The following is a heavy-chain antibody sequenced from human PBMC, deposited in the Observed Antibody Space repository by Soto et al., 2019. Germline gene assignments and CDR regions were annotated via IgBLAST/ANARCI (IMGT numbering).Heavy chain of an antibody. CDR2: INAGNGET. D-gene: IGHD1-26*01. J-gene: IGHJ5*02. CDR3: ARDRWELSNWFDP. CDR1: GYTFTNYT. Sequence: ASVKVSCKASGYTFTNYTIHWMRQAPGQSLEWMGWINAGNGETKFSQKFQGRVTITRDTSAGSAYMELRSLRSDDTAVYYCARDRWELSNWFDPRGQRTPVTVSS. V-gene: IGHV1-3*01.